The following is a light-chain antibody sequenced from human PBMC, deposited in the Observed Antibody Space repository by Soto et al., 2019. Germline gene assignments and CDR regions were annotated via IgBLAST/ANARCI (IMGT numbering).Light chain of an antibody. CDR3: QQYDRWPVT. CDR2: DAS. V-gene: IGKV3-15*01. J-gene: IGKJ4*01. Sequence: EVVMTQSPATLSVSQGEIVTFSCRASQSVTTNLAWYQHKPGQSPRLLISDASTGASGIPPRFSGSGSGTEFTLTIDRLQSADFAVYYCQQYDRWPVTFGGGTKVDIK. CDR1: QSVTTN.